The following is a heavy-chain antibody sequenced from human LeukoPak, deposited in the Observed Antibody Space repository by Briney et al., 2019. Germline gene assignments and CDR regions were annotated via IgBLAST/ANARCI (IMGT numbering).Heavy chain of an antibody. V-gene: IGHV4-34*01. J-gene: IGHJ4*02. D-gene: IGHD3-10*01. Sequence: SETLSLTCAVYGGSFSGYYWSWIRQPPGKGLEWIGEINHSGSTNYNPSLKSRDTISVDTSKNQFSLKLSSVTAADTAVYYCASGQRGDYFDYWGQGTLVTVSS. CDR1: GGSFSGYY. CDR2: INHSGST. CDR3: ASGQRGDYFDY.